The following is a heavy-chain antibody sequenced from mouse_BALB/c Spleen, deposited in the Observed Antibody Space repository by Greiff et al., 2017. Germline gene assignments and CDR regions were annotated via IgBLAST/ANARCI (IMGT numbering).Heavy chain of an antibody. CDR3: ARSKYGNYLAY. D-gene: IGHD2-10*02. Sequence: EVKLVESGPGLVKPSQSLSLTCTVTGYSITSDYAWNWIRQFPGNKLEWMGYISYSGSTSYNPSLKSRIAITRDTSKNQFFLQLNSVTTEDTATYYCARSKYGNYLAYWGQGTLVTVSA. J-gene: IGHJ3*01. CDR2: ISYSGST. V-gene: IGHV3-2*02. CDR1: GYSITSDYA.